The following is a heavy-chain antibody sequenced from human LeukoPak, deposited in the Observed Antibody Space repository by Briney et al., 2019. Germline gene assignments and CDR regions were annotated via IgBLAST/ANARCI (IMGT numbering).Heavy chain of an antibody. Sequence: GASVKVSCKASGYTFTSYDINWVRQATGQGLEWMGWMNPNSGNTGYAQKFQGRVTITRNTSISTAYMELSSLRSEDTAVYYCARGRVPYNWNYGGYYYYYMDVWGKGTTVTVSS. CDR3: ARGRVPYNWNYGGYYYYYMDV. J-gene: IGHJ6*03. CDR1: GYTFTSYD. D-gene: IGHD1-7*01. V-gene: IGHV1-8*03. CDR2: MNPNSGNT.